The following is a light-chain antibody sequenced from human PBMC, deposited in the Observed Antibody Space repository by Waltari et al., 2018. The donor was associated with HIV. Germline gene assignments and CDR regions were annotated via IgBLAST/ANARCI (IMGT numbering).Light chain of an antibody. V-gene: IGLV1-44*01. J-gene: IGLJ2*01. Sequence: QSVMTQPPSASGTPGQRVTISCSGGSSNIGSSSVNWYQQVPGTAPKLLIYNNNQLPSGVPDRFSGSKSGSSASLAISWLQSEDEADYYCAAWDDRLKGVVFGGGTKLTVL. CDR1: SSNIGSSS. CDR2: NNN. CDR3: AAWDDRLKGVV.